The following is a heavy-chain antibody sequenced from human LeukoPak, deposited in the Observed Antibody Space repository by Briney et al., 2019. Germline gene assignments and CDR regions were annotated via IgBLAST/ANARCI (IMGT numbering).Heavy chain of an antibody. CDR2: INTNTGNP. Sequence: ASVKVSCKASGYSFTNYAMNWVRQAPGQGLEWMGWINTNTGNPTYAQGFTGRFVFSLDTSVSTAYLQISSLKAEDTAVYYCAREPEVNDYVWGSYRGPSTDDYWGQGTLVTVSS. CDR1: GYSFTNYA. V-gene: IGHV7-4-1*02. CDR3: AREPEVNDYVWGSYRGPSTDDY. D-gene: IGHD3-16*02. J-gene: IGHJ4*02.